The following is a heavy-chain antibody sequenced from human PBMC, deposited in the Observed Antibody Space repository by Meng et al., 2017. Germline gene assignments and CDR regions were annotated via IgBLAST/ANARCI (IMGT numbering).Heavy chain of an antibody. Sequence: LVEVGGGLTKPGASVKGPCKALVGTLSVHSSSWLRLAPVQGLEWMGGLDTKTVNPTYVPGFTGRLVCCLDTSVSTAYLQISGLKADDTAVYYCTRDGYSDCSRTSCFDSWGQGTLVTVSS. J-gene: IGHJ4*02. CDR3: TRDGYSDCSRTSCFDS. CDR1: VGTLSVHS. D-gene: IGHD2-2*01. V-gene: IGHV7-4-1*02. CDR2: LDTKTVNP.